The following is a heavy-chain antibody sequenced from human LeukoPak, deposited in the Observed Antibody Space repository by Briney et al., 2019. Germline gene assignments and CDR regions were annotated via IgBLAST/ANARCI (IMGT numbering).Heavy chain of an antibody. V-gene: IGHV4-59*01. CDR2: IYYSGST. Sequence: PSETLSLTCTVSGGSIGSYYWSWIRQPPGKGLEWIGYIYYSGSTNYNPSLKSRVTISVDTSKNQFSLKLSSVTAADTAVYYCALELRGYFDYWGQGTLVTVSP. CDR1: GGSIGSYY. J-gene: IGHJ4*02. CDR3: ALELRGYFDY. D-gene: IGHD1-7*01.